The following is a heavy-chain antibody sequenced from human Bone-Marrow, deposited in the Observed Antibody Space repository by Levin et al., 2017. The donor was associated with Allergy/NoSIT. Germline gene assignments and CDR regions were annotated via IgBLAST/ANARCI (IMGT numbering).Heavy chain of an antibody. CDR3: AVYSSLDY. CDR2: IYSGGST. J-gene: IGHJ4*02. Sequence: GGSLRLSCAASEFIVSSNYMSWVRQAPGKGLEWVSLIYSGGSTYCADSVKGRFTISRDKSKNTLYLQMNSLRAEDTAVYYCAVYSSLDYWGQGTLVTVSS. D-gene: IGHD5-18*01. CDR1: EFIVSSNY. V-gene: IGHV3-66*01.